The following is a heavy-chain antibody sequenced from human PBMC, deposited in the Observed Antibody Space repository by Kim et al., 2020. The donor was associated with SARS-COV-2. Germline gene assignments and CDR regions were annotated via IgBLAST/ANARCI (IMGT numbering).Heavy chain of an antibody. CDR1: GFTFSSYG. Sequence: GGSLRLSCAASGFTFSSYGMHWVRQAPGKGLEWVAVIWYDGSNKYYADSVKGRFTISRDNSKNTLYLQMNSLRAEDTAVYYCARDPKTTVTTSYYFDYWGQGTLVTVSS. CDR2: IWYDGSNK. V-gene: IGHV3-33*01. D-gene: IGHD4-17*01. J-gene: IGHJ4*02. CDR3: ARDPKTTVTTSYYFDY.